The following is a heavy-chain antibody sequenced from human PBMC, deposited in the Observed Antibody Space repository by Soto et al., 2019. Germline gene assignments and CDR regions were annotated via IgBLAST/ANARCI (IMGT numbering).Heavy chain of an antibody. V-gene: IGHV3-30-3*01. CDR3: ARGPSYGDPTLDY. J-gene: IGHJ4*02. CDR1: GFTFSSYA. CDR2: ISYDGSNK. Sequence: QVQLVESGGGVVQPGRSLRLSCAASGFTFSSYAMHWVRQAPGKGLEWVAVISYDGSNKYYADSVKGRFTISRDNSKNTLYLQMNSLRAEDTAVYYCARGPSYGDPTLDYWGQGTLVTVSS. D-gene: IGHD4-17*01.